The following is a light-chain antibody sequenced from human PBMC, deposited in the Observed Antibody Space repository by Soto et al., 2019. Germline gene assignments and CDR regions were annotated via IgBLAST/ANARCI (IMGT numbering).Light chain of an antibody. CDR2: AAS. V-gene: IGKV1-8*01. Sequence: AIRMTQSPSSFSASTGDRVTITCRASQGISSYLAWYQQKPGKAPKLLMYAASTLQSGVPSRFSGSGSGTDFALTIGCLQSADFATYYCQQHYSYPPTFGQGTKVDIK. J-gene: IGKJ1*01. CDR1: QGISSY. CDR3: QQHYSYPPT.